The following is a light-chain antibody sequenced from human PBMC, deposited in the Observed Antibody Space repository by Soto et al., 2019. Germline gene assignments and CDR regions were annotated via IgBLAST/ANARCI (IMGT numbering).Light chain of an antibody. CDR3: QQYGSPSYT. CDR2: GAS. V-gene: IGKV3-20*01. CDR1: QSVISSH. J-gene: IGKJ2*01. Sequence: EIVLTQSPGTLSLSPGERATLSCRASQSVISSHLAWYQQKPGQAPRLLIYGASNRATGIPDRFSGSGSGTDFTLTISRLEPEDFAVYYCQQYGSPSYTFGQGTKLEIK.